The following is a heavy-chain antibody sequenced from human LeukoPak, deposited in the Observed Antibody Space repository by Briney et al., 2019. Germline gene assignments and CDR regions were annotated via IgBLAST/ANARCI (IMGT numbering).Heavy chain of an antibody. Sequence: PGGSLRLSCAASGFTFSSYAMSWVRQAPGKGLEWVSSISSGGGSTYYADSAKGRFTISRDNSKNTLYLQMNSLRAEDAAVYYCVKDRTGNYVAWFDPWGQGTLVTVSS. CDR2: ISSGGGST. D-gene: IGHD4-11*01. CDR1: GFTFSSYA. V-gene: IGHV3-23*01. J-gene: IGHJ5*02. CDR3: VKDRTGNYVAWFDP.